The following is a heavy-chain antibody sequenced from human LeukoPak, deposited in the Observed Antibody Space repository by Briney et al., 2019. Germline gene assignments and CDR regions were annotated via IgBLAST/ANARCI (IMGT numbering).Heavy chain of an antibody. Sequence: GGSLRLSCAASGFTFSSYSMNWVRQAPGKGLEWVSYISSSSSTIYYADSVKGRFTISRDNSKNTLYLQMNSLRAEDTAIYYCARVGLTGKTDGTLDSWGQGTLVIVSS. CDR3: ARVGLTGKTDGTLDS. V-gene: IGHV3-48*01. CDR1: GFTFSSYS. D-gene: IGHD1-20*01. CDR2: ISSSSSTI. J-gene: IGHJ4*02.